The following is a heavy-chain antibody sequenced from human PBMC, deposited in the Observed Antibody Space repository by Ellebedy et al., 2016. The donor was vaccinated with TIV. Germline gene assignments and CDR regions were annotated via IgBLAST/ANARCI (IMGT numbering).Heavy chain of an antibody. D-gene: IGHD3-9*01. CDR3: ARGRYFDWLSYWYFDL. CDR2: IKQDGSEK. Sequence: GESLKISCAASGFTFSSYWMSWVRQAPGKGLEWVANIKQDGSEKYYVDSVKGRFTISRDNAKNSLYLQMNSLRVEDTAVYYCARGRYFDWLSYWYFDLWGRGTLVTVSS. V-gene: IGHV3-7*01. CDR1: GFTFSSYW. J-gene: IGHJ2*01.